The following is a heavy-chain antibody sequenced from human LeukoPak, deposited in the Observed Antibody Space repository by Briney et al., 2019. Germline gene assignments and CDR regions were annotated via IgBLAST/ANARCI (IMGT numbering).Heavy chain of an antibody. CDR1: ADTFSSYG. D-gene: IGHD3-10*01. CDR2: ISGYTGNT. CDR3: ARSSWFGGRSEWRWFDP. V-gene: IGHV1-18*01. J-gene: IGHJ5*02. Sequence: GASVKVSCKASADTFSSYGISWVRQAPGQGLEWMGWISGYTGNTNYAQNLQGRVTMTTDTSTSTAYMELRSLRSDDTALYYCARSSWFGGRSEWRWFDPWGQGTLVTVSS.